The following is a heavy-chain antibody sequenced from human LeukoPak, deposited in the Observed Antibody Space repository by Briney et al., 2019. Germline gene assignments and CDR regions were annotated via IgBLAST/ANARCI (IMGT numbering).Heavy chain of an antibody. CDR3: ARTREYSSSWYFPPFDP. CDR1: GYTFTSYY. D-gene: IGHD6-13*01. J-gene: IGHJ5*02. V-gene: IGHV1-2*02. Sequence: ASVKVSCKASGYTFTSYYMHWVRQAPGQGLEWMGWINLNSGRTNYAQNFQGRVTMTRDPSISTAYMELNSLTSNDTAVYYCARTREYSSSWYFPPFDPWGQGTLVTVSS. CDR2: INLNSGRT.